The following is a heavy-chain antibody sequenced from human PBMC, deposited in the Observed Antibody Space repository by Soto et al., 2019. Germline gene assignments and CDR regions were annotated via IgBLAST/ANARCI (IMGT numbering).Heavy chain of an antibody. Sequence: GGSLRLSCAASGFTFSSFAMSWVRQAPGKGLEWVSAISGSGGSTYYADSVEGRFTISRDNSKNTLYLQMNSLRAEDTAVYYCAKDRDYGGNSGAFDIWGQGTMVTVSS. CDR3: AKDRDYGGNSGAFDI. V-gene: IGHV3-23*01. D-gene: IGHD4-17*01. CDR1: GFTFSSFA. CDR2: ISGSGGST. J-gene: IGHJ3*02.